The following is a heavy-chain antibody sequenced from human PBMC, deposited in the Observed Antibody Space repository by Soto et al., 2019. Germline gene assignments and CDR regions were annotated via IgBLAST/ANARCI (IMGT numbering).Heavy chain of an antibody. Sequence: EVQLVESGGGLVQPGGSLRFSCAASGFTFSDHYMDWVRQAPGKGLEWVGRSRNKPNSYNTQYAASVKGRFTLSRDDSKNSLYLQMNSLKPEDTAVYYCVSPSRSGDAFDLWGQGTMVTVSS. J-gene: IGHJ3*01. CDR3: VSPSRSGDAFDL. CDR2: SRNKPNSYNT. CDR1: GFTFSDHY. D-gene: IGHD3-10*01. V-gene: IGHV3-72*01.